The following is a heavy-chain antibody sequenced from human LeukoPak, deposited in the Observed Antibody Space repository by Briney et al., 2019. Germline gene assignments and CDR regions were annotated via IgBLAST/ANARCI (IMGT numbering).Heavy chain of an antibody. J-gene: IGHJ4*02. CDR2: IYHSGST. Sequence: SETLSLTCAVSGYSISSGYYWGWIRQPPGKGLEWIGSIYHSGSTYYNPSIKSRVTISVDTSKNQFSPKLSSVTAADTAVCYCASHSSSWYYFDYWGQGTLVTVSS. CDR1: GYSISSGYY. CDR3: ASHSSSWYYFDY. V-gene: IGHV4-38-2*01. D-gene: IGHD6-13*01.